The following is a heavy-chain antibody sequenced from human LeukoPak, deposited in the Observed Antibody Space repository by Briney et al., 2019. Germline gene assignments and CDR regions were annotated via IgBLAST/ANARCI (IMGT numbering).Heavy chain of an antibody. J-gene: IGHJ4*02. CDR1: GFTFSSYA. D-gene: IGHD6-19*01. CDR3: ARVSGIAVAGTLDY. Sequence: GRSLRLSCAASGFTFSSYAMHWVRQAPGKGLEWVAVISYGGSNKYYADSVKGRFTISRDNSKNTLYLQMNSLRAEDTAVYYCARVSGIAVAGTLDYWGQGTLVTVSS. V-gene: IGHV3-30-3*01. CDR2: ISYGGSNK.